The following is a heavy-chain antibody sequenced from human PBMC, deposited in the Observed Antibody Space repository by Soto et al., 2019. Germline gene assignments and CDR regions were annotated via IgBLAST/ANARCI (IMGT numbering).Heavy chain of an antibody. D-gene: IGHD3-22*01. CDR2: IIPIFGTA. CDR1: GGTFSSYA. V-gene: IGHV1-69*01. Sequence: QVQLVQSGAEVKKPGSSVKVSCKASGGTFSSYAISWVRQAPGQGLEWMGGIIPIFGTANYAQKFQGRVTITADESTSTAYMELSSLRSEDTAVYYCAIYVTYYSDSSGSLYWYFDLWGRGTLVTVSS. CDR3: AIYVTYYSDSSGSLYWYFDL. J-gene: IGHJ2*01.